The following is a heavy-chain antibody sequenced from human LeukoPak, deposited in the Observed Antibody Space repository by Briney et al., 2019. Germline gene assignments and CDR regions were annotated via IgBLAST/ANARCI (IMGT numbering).Heavy chain of an antibody. Sequence: ASVNVSCKASGYTFTKYGISWVRQAPGQGLEWMGWISAYNGNTNYAQKFQGRVTMTTETSTKTAYMELRSLTSDDTAVYYCARGTGSYYFLGVGPNFDYWGQGTLVTVSS. J-gene: IGHJ4*02. CDR3: ARGTGSYYFLGVGPNFDY. D-gene: IGHD1-26*01. CDR2: ISAYNGNT. V-gene: IGHV1-18*01. CDR1: GYTFTKYG.